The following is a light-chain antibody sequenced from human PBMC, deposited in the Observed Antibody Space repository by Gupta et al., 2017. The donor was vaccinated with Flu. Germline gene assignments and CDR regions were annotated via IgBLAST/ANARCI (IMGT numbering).Light chain of an antibody. CDR3: QQYTGWPPYT. Sequence: EIVITQSPATLSVSPGERATLSCRASQSVSSNLAWYQQKPGQAPRLLIYGAFTRATGIPARFSGNGSGTEFTLTISSLQSEDFAVYYCQQYTGWPPYTFGQGTYLDIK. CDR2: GAF. J-gene: IGKJ2*01. CDR1: QSVSSN. V-gene: IGKV3-15*01.